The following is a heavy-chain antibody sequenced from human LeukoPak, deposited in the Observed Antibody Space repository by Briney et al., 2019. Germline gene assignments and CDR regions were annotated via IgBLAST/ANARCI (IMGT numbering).Heavy chain of an antibody. V-gene: IGHV3-30*02. D-gene: IGHD4-17*01. Sequence: GGSLRLSCAASGFSFSSSAMDWVRHAPGKGLGWVAFMQNDGSEKYYADSVKGRVTISRDISKNTLYLQMNSLRAEDTAVYYCARESGSVTSEVDFDYWGQGTLVTVSS. CDR3: ARESGSVTSEVDFDY. CDR2: MQNDGSEK. CDR1: GFSFSSSA. J-gene: IGHJ4*02.